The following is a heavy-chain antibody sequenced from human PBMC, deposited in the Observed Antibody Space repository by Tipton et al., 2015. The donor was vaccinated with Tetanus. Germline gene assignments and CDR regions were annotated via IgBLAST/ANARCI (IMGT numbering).Heavy chain of an antibody. CDR1: GAPISTYY. D-gene: IGHD3-10*01. Sequence: TLSLTCTVSGAPISTYYWNWIRQPAGKGLEYIGRIYTNGSTNYSPSLKSRLTMSVNTSKNQFSLKLSSVTAADTAVYYCARSSGSRSSSGFRCYNGMDVWGRGTPVTVSS. J-gene: IGHJ6*01. CDR2: IYTNGST. CDR3: ARSSGSRSSSGFRCYNGMDV. V-gene: IGHV4-4*07.